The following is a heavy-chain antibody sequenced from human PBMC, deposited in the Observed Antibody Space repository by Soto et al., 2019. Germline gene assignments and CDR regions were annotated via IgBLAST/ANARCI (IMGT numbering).Heavy chain of an antibody. J-gene: IGHJ4*02. CDR2: ISYDRSSK. V-gene: IGHV3-30-3*01. D-gene: IGHD6-13*01. Sequence: QVQLVESGGGVVQPGRSLRLSCAASGFTFSSYAIHWVRQAPGKGLEWVAVISYDRSSKYYADSVKGRFTISRDNSENTLYHQMNSLRAEDTAVFYCARGGLAAAGTRRYYFDYWGQGTLVTVSS. CDR1: GFTFSSYA. CDR3: ARGGLAAAGTRRYYFDY.